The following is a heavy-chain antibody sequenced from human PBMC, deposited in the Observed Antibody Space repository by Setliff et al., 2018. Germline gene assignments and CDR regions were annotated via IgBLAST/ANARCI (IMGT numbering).Heavy chain of an antibody. CDR3: AKDVSPPGTNGWHTDVLDI. CDR1: RFTFSNYA. V-gene: IGHV3-23*01. Sequence: PGGSLRLSCAASRFTFSNYAMSWVRQAPGKGLEWVSAISASGRTTYSADSVKGRFTISRDNSKNTLSLQMNSLRAEDTAVYYCAKDVSPPGTNGWHTDVLDIWGQGTMVTVSS. CDR2: ISASGRTT. D-gene: IGHD6-19*01. J-gene: IGHJ3*02.